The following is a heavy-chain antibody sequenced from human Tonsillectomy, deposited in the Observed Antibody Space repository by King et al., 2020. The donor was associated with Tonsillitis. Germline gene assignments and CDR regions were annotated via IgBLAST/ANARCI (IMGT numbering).Heavy chain of an antibody. CDR1: GGSIRSYY. Sequence: QLQESGPGLVKPSETLSLTCTVSGGSIRSYYWSWIRQPAGKGLVWIGRIYTSGSTNYNPSLKSRVTMSEDTSKNQFSLKVSSVTAADTTVYYCASDGLEAAFDFWGQGTMVTVSS. CDR2: IYTSGST. J-gene: IGHJ3*01. V-gene: IGHV4-4*07. CDR3: ASDGLEAAFDF. D-gene: IGHD2-2*03.